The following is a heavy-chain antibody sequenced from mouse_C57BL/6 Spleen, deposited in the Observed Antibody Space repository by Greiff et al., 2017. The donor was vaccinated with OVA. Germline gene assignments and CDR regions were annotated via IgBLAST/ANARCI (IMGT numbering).Heavy chain of an antibody. CDR1: GYTFTDYY. J-gene: IGHJ1*03. Sequence: EVQLQQSGPELVKPGASVKISCKASGYTFTDYYMNWVKQSHGKSLEWIGDINPNNGGTSYNQKFKGKATLTVDKSSSTAYMELRSLTSEDSAVYYCARGRDYGSSDWYFDVWGTGTTVTVSS. CDR2: INPNNGGT. CDR3: ARGRDYGSSDWYFDV. V-gene: IGHV1-26*01. D-gene: IGHD1-1*01.